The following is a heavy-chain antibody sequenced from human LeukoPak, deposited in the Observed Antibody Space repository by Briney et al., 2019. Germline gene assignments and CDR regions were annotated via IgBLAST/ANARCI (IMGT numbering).Heavy chain of an antibody. CDR2: ISSSSSYI. J-gene: IGHJ4*02. CDR3: ARVGTGYNGPFDY. CDR1: GFTFSSYS. Sequence: GGSLRLSCAASGFTFSSYSMNWVRQAPGKGLEWVSSISSSSSYIYYADSVKGRFTISRDNAKNSLYLQMNSLRAEDTAVYYCARVGTGYNGPFDYWGQGTLVTVFS. V-gene: IGHV3-21*01. D-gene: IGHD3/OR15-3a*01.